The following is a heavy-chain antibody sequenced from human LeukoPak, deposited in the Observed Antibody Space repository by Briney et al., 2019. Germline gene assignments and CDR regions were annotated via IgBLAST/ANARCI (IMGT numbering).Heavy chain of an antibody. J-gene: IGHJ4*02. CDR1: GGSISSYY. V-gene: IGHV4-59*01. CDR2: IYYSGST. D-gene: IGHD6-19*01. Sequence: PSETLSLTCTVSGGSISSYYWSWIRQPPGKGLEWIGYIYYSGSTNHSPSLKSRVTISVDTSKNQFSLKLSSVTAADTAVYYCARDRPYSSGLDYWGQGTLVTVSS. CDR3: ARDRPYSSGLDY.